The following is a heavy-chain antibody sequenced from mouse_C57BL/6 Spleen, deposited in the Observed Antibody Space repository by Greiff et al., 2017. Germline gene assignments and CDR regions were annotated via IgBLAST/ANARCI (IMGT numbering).Heavy chain of an antibody. CDR3: ARTGGTPFAY. J-gene: IGHJ3*01. V-gene: IGHV1-7*01. Sequence: VQLQQSGAELAKPGASVKLSCKASGYTFPSYWMHWVKQRPGQGLEWIGYINPSSGYTKYNQKFKDKATLTADKTYSTANMQLSSLTYADSAVYYCARTGGTPFAYWGQGTLVTVSA. CDR2: INPSSGYT. CDR1: GYTFPSYW.